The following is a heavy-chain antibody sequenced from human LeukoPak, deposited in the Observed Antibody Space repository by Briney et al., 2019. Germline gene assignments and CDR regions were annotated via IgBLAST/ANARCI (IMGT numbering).Heavy chain of an antibody. J-gene: IGHJ4*02. V-gene: IGHV3-23*01. Sequence: GGSLRLSCAASGFTFSNYAMNWVRQAPGRGLEWVSAISGSGGSTYYADSVKGRFTISRDNSKNTLYLQMNSLRAEDTAVYYCAKDLAGSGSYSLDYWGQGTLVTVSS. CDR2: ISGSGGST. CDR3: AKDLAGSGSYSLDY. CDR1: GFTFSNYA. D-gene: IGHD1-26*01.